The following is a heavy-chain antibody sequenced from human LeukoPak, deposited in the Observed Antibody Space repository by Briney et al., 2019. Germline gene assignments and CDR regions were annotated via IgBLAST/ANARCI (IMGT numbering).Heavy chain of an antibody. D-gene: IGHD6-6*01. Sequence: ASVKVSCKASGYTFTGYYMHWVRQAPGQGLEWMGWINPNSGGTNYAQKFQGRVTMTRDTSISTAYMELSRLRSDDTAVYYCARAGSFSSPEFDPWGQGTLVTVPS. CDR1: GYTFTGYY. CDR3: ARAGSFSSPEFDP. V-gene: IGHV1-2*02. CDR2: INPNSGGT. J-gene: IGHJ5*02.